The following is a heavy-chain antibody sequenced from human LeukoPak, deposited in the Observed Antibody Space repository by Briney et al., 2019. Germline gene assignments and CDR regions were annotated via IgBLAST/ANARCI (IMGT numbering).Heavy chain of an antibody. CDR2: ISGSGGST. CDR1: GFTFSSYA. V-gene: IGHV3-23*01. Sequence: GGSLRLSCAASGFTFSSYAMSWVRQAPGKGLEWVSAISGSGGSTYYADSVKGRFTISRDNSKNTLYLQMNSLRAEDTAVYYCAKEGGAFWSGQDAFDIWGQGTTVTVSS. J-gene: IGHJ3*02. D-gene: IGHD3-3*01. CDR3: AKEGGAFWSGQDAFDI.